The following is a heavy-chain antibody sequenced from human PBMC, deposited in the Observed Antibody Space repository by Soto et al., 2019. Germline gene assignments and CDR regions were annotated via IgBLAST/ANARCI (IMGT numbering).Heavy chain of an antibody. Sequence: ASVKVSCKASGYSFTSYYVHWVRQAPGQGLEWMGIINPGGGSTSYAQKFQGRVTMTRDTSTSTVYMELSSLRSEDTAVYYCAIYYSFGVTRYFYFCGQGTLVIVSS. CDR1: GYSFTSYY. CDR2: INPGGGST. J-gene: IGHJ4*02. D-gene: IGHD3-3*01. CDR3: AIYYSFGVTRYFYF. V-gene: IGHV1-46*01.